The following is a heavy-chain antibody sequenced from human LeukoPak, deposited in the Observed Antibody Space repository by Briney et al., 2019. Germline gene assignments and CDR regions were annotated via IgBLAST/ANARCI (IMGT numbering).Heavy chain of an antibody. CDR3: ATDTLRFRMDV. CDR1: GFTFSNYS. CDR2: ISSSSGTI. J-gene: IGHJ6*04. Sequence: GGSLRLSCAASGFTFSNYSMNWVRQAPGKGVEWVSYISSSSGTINYADSVKGRFTISRENAKNSLYLQMNSLRVEDTAVYYCATDTLRFRMDVWGNGTTVTVSS. V-gene: IGHV3-48*01. D-gene: IGHD3-3*01.